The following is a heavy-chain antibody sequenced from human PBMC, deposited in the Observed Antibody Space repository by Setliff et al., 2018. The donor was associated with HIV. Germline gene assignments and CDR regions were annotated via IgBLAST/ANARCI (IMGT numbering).Heavy chain of an antibody. CDR1: GFTFSSYE. J-gene: IGHJ4*02. CDR3: AREQAYVILTGYYTAGIDY. Sequence: GGSLRLSCAASGFTFSSYEMNWVRQAPGKGLKWVSYISSSGSTIYYADSVKGRFTISRDNAKNSLYLQMNSLRAEDTAVYYCAREQAYVILTGYYTAGIDYWGQGTLVTVSS. V-gene: IGHV3-48*03. CDR2: ISSSGSTI. D-gene: IGHD3-9*01.